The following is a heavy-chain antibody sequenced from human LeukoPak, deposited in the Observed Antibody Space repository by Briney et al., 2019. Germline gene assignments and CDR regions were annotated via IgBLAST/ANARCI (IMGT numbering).Heavy chain of an antibody. Sequence: PSETLSLTCAVYGGSFSGYYWSWIRQPPGKGLECIGEINHSGSTNYNPSLKSRVTISVDTSKNQFSLKLSSVTAADTAVYYCARGPGVVVPAAIYGGSYYFDYWGQGTLVTVSS. CDR3: ARGPGVVVPAAIYGGSYYFDY. D-gene: IGHD2-2*02. CDR2: INHSGST. J-gene: IGHJ4*02. CDR1: GGSFSGYY. V-gene: IGHV4-34*01.